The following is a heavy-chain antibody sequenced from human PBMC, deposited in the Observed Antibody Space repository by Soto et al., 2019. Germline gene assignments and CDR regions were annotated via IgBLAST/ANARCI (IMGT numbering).Heavy chain of an antibody. Sequence: PGESLKISCAASGFTFSSYAMNWVRQAPGKGLEWVSTISASGGSTYYADSVKGRFTISRDNSKNTLFLQMNSLRAEDTAVYYCAKDRPFDYWGQGTLVTVSS. CDR1: GFTFSSYA. CDR2: ISASGGST. CDR3: AKDRPFDY. J-gene: IGHJ4*02. V-gene: IGHV3-23*01.